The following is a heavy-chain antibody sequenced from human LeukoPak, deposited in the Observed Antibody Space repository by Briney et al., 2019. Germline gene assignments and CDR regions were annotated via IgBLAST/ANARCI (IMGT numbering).Heavy chain of an antibody. D-gene: IGHD2-21*02. CDR1: GFTFSSYT. J-gene: IGHJ4*02. V-gene: IGHV3-30*04. CDR3: ARDQSYCAGDCYVDY. CDR2: ISYDGRRE. Sequence: GGSLRLSCAASGFTFSSYTMHWVRQAPGKGLEWVAVISYDGRREYYVDSVKGRFTISRDNSKNTLDLQMNSLRAEDSAMYHCARDQSYCAGDCYVDYWGQGTRVTVSS.